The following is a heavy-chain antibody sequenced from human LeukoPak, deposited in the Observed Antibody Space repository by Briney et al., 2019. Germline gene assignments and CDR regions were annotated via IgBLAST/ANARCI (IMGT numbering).Heavy chain of an antibody. CDR3: AKDYDYGDLGNFDY. CDR2: ISGSGGST. CDR1: GFTFSSYA. V-gene: IGHV3-23*01. D-gene: IGHD4-17*01. J-gene: IGHJ4*02. Sequence: GGSLRLSCAASGFTFSSYAMSWVRQAPGKGLEWVSAISGSGGSTYYADSVKGRFTTSRDNSKNTLYPQMNSLRAEDTAVYYCAKDYDYGDLGNFDYWGQGTLVTVSS.